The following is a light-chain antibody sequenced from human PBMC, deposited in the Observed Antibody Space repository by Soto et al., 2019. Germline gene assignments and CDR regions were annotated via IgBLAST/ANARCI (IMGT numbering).Light chain of an antibody. V-gene: IGKV3-20*01. Sequence: EVVLTQSPDTLSLSPGERVTLSCWASQNVRNNYLAWYQQKPGQAPRVLIYDASSRATGIPDRFSGSGTGADFTLTISRLEPEDFEVYYCQQYGSSPRTFGGGTKVEIK. CDR3: QQYGSSPRT. J-gene: IGKJ4*01. CDR2: DAS. CDR1: QNVRNNY.